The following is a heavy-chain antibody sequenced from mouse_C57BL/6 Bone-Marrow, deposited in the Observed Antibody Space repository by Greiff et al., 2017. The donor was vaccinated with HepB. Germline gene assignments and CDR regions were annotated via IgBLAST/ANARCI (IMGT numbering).Heavy chain of an antibody. Sequence: VQLQESGAELVRPGASVKLSCPASGFNIKADYMHWVKQRPEQGLEWIGWIDPENGDTEYASKFQGKATITADTSSNTAYLQRSSLTSEDTAVYYCTTDEGYSGYRGQGTTLTVSS. CDR1: GFNIKADY. CDR3: TTDEGYSGY. V-gene: IGHV14-4*01. CDR2: IDPENGDT. J-gene: IGHJ2*01.